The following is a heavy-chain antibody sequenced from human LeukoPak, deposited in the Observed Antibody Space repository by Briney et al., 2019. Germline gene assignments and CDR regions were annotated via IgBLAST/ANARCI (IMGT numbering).Heavy chain of an antibody. D-gene: IGHD4-17*01. J-gene: IGHJ5*02. CDR2: IYTSGST. V-gene: IGHV4-4*07. CDR3: ARTITSTVTTGYFDP. CDR1: GCSISSYY. Sequence: SETLSLTCTVSGCSISSYYWSWIRQPAGKGLEWIGRIYTSGSTNYNPSLKSRVTISVDTSKNQFSLKLSSVAAADTAVYYCARTITSTVTTGYFDPWGQGTLVTVSS.